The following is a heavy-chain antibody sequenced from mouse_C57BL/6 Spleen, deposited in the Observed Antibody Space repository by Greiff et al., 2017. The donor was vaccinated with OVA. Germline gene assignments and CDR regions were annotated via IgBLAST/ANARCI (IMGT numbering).Heavy chain of an antibody. CDR2: LYPGDGDP. D-gene: IGHD1-1*01. CDR3: ARWNYGSSFDY. J-gene: IGHJ2*01. CDR1: GYAFSSSW. V-gene: IGHV1-82*01. Sequence: VQLQESGPELVKPGASVKISCKASGYAFSSSWMNWVKQRPGKGLEWIGRLYPGDGDPNYTGKFKGKATLTADKSSSTADMQLSILTSENSAVDFCARWNYGSSFDYWGQGTTLTVSS.